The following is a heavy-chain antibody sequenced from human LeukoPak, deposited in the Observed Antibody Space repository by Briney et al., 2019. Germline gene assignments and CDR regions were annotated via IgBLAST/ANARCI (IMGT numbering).Heavy chain of an antibody. CDR1: GFTFPDYW. Sequence: GGSLRLSCAVSGFTFPDYWFHWVRQAPGKGLEWVSRVKSDGGGINYGDSVKGRFTMSRDNAKNTLYLQMNSLRAEDTAVYYCARQAGSGFDYWGQGSLVTVSS. J-gene: IGHJ4*02. D-gene: IGHD3-10*01. CDR2: VKSDGGGI. V-gene: IGHV3-74*01. CDR3: ARQAGSGFDY.